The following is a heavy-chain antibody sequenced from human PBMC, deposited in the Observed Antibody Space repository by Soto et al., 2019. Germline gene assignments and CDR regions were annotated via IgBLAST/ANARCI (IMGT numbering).Heavy chain of an antibody. CDR3: ARETSQNVSSHYGMDV. CDR2: INDSGTT. V-gene: IGHV4-34*01. J-gene: IGHJ6*02. CDR1: GGSFSGFY. Sequence: SETLSLTCAIYGGSFSGFYWSWVRQPPGKGLEWIGEINDSGTTNYNPSLKSRVTISSDTSKTHFSLRLTSVTAADTAVYYCARETSQNVSSHYGMDVWGQGTTVTVSS.